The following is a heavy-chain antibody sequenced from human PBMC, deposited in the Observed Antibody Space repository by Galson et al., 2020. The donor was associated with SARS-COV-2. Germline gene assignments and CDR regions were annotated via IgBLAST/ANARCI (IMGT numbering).Heavy chain of an antibody. V-gene: IGHV3-11*01. CDR3: ARDQGFYGMDG. CDR2: ISLTGGSI. Sequence: GESLKISCVGPTYTFSDYYLSWIRQAPGKGPEWVSHISLTGGSIHYADSVKGRFTISRDNAKNSLYLQMNDLRAEDTALYYCARDQGFYGMDGWGQGTMVIVSS. J-gene: IGHJ6*02. CDR1: TYTFSDYY.